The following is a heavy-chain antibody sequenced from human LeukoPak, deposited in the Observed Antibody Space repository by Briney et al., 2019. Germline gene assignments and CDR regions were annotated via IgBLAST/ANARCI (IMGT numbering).Heavy chain of an antibody. CDR2: IKQDGSDQ. D-gene: IGHD6-25*01. CDR1: GFIFSGYW. J-gene: IGHJ6*02. V-gene: IGHV3-7*01. Sequence: GGSLRLSCAASGFIFSGYWMTWVHQAPGKGLKWVASIKQDGSDQHYVDAVKGRCTISRDNAKNSLYLQMNNLRADDTAVYYCAKNIAAPGRDSYYLYGMDVWGQGTTVTVSS. CDR3: AKNIAAPGRDSYYLYGMDV.